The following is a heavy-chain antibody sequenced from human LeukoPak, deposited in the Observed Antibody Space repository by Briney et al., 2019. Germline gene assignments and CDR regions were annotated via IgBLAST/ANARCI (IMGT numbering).Heavy chain of an antibody. CDR2: ISWNSGSI. V-gene: IGHV3-9*01. CDR3: ARDGPDYDFWSKGFDY. Sequence: GRSLRLSCAASGFTFDDYAMHWVRQAPGKGLEWVSGISWNSGSIGYADSVKGRFTISRDNAKNSLYLQMNSLRAEDTAVYYCARDGPDYDFWSKGFDYWGQGTLVTVSS. D-gene: IGHD3-3*01. CDR1: GFTFDDYA. J-gene: IGHJ4*02.